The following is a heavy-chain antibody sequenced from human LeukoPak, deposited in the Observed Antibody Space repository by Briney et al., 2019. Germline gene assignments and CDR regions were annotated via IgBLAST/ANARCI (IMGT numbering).Heavy chain of an antibody. CDR2: ISYDGSNK. Sequence: PGGSLRLSCAASGFTFSSYGMHWVRQAPGKGLEWVAVISYDGSNKYYADSVKGRFTISRDNSKNTLYLQMYSLRAEDTAVYYCAKEKRWLQKYYFDYWGQGTLVTVSS. CDR1: GFTFSSYG. CDR3: AKEKRWLQKYYFDY. V-gene: IGHV3-30*18. D-gene: IGHD5-24*01. J-gene: IGHJ4*02.